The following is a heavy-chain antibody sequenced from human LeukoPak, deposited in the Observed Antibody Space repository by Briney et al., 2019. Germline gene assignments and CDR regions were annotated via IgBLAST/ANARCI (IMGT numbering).Heavy chain of an antibody. D-gene: IGHD6-13*01. V-gene: IGHV3-7*01. CDR1: EFTFSSYW. CDR3: AGSWSPYDAFDI. Sequence: GGSLRLSCAASEFTFSSYWMIWVRQAPGKGLEWVANINQDGSKKYYVDSVKGRFTISRDNAKHSLYLQMNSLRAEDTAVYYCAGSWSPYDAFDIWGQGTMVTVSS. CDR2: INQDGSKK. J-gene: IGHJ3*02.